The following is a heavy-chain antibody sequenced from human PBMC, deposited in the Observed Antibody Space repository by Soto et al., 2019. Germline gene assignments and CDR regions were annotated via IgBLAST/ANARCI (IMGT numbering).Heavy chain of an antibody. CDR3: AREYTAWPLAYGLDV. V-gene: IGHV3-21*01. D-gene: IGHD2-2*02. CDR1: GFTFSTYS. J-gene: IGHJ6*02. CDR2: ISSRSDI. Sequence: GGSLRFSCVGSGFTFSTYSINWVRQAPGKGLEWVSSISSRSDIYYADSVKGRFTISRDNAKNSVSLQMNSLRAEDTAVYYCAREYTAWPLAYGLDVWGQGTTVTVSS.